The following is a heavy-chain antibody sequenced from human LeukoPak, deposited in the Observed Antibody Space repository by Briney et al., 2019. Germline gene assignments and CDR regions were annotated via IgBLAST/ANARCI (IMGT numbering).Heavy chain of an antibody. J-gene: IGHJ4*02. V-gene: IGHV3-23*01. CDR1: GSTFRSYA. D-gene: IGHD3-10*01. Sequence: GGSLRLSCAASGSTFRSYAMSWVRQAPGQGLEWVSAISVSGGSTYYADSVKGRFTISRDNGEMSLYLQMNSLRAEDTAVYYCARDQRSYYYNYWGQGTLVTVSS. CDR3: ARDQRSYYYNY. CDR2: ISVSGGST.